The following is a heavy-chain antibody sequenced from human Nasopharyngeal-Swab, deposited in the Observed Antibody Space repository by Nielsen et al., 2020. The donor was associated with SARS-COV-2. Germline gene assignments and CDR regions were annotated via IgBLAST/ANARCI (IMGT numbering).Heavy chain of an antibody. J-gene: IGHJ3*01. V-gene: IGHV3-33*01. D-gene: IGHD3-10*01. Sequence: GESLKISCAASGFTFSSYGMHWVRQAPGKGLEWVAVIWYDGSNKYYADSVKGRFTVSRDNSKNTLFLEMDSLRAEDTAVYYCARGSSVHAFDVWGQGTEVTVSS. CDR1: GFTFSSYG. CDR2: IWYDGSNK. CDR3: ARGSSVHAFDV.